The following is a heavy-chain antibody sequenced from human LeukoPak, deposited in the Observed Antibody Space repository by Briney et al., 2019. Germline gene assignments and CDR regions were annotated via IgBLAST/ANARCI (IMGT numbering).Heavy chain of an antibody. V-gene: IGHV3-30*02. CDR3: AKRGGDSSSPIYYYYYMDV. Sequence: PGGSLRLSCAASGFTFSSYGMHWVRQAPGKGLGWGAFIGYVGSNKYYADSVKGRFTISRDNSKNTLYLQMNSLRAEDTAVYYCAKRGGDSSSPIYYYYYMDVWGKGTTVTVSS. J-gene: IGHJ6*03. CDR2: IGYVGSNK. CDR1: GFTFSSYG. D-gene: IGHD6-13*01.